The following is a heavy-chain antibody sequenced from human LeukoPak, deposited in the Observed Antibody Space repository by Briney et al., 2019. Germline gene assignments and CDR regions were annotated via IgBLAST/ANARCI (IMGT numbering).Heavy chain of an antibody. D-gene: IGHD3-3*01. Sequence: ASVKVSCKASGGTFSSYAISWVRQAPGQGLEWMGGFDPEDGETIYAQKFQGRVTMTEDTSTDTAYMELSSLRSEDTAVYYCATDPFGVGPPAWGQGTLVTVSS. CDR2: FDPEDGET. J-gene: IGHJ5*02. CDR1: GGTFSSYA. V-gene: IGHV1-24*01. CDR3: ATDPFGVGPPA.